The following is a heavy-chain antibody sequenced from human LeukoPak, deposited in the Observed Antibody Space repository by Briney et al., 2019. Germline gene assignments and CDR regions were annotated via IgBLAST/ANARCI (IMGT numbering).Heavy chain of an antibody. CDR1: GFTFSSYT. CDR2: ITTGDGNT. V-gene: IGHV3-23*01. Sequence: GGSLRLSCTASGFTFSSYTMTWVRQAPGKGLKWVSTITTGDGNTYYADSVKGRFTVSRDDSKNTLYLQMNSLRAEDTAVYYCAKDGGLWVSAHWGDTWGRGTLVTVSS. CDR3: AKDGGLWVSAHWGDT. J-gene: IGHJ5*02. D-gene: IGHD7-27*01.